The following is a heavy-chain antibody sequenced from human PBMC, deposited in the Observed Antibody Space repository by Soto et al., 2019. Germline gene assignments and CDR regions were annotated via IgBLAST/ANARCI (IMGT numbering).Heavy chain of an antibody. J-gene: IGHJ6*03. D-gene: IGHD2-2*01. CDR3: AKTGYCSSNSCLPSYYYYYMDV. V-gene: IGHV3-23*01. CDR1: GLTFGAYG. Sequence: GGSMSVCWAAAGLTFGAYGGHWVRQDPGKGLEWVSAISGSGGSTYYADSVKGRFTISRDNSKNTLYLQMNSLRAEDTAVYYCAKTGYCSSNSCLPSYYYYYMDVWGKGTTVTVSS. CDR2: ISGSGGST.